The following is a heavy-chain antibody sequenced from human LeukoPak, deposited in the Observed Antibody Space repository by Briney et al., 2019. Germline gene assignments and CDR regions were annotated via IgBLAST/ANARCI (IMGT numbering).Heavy chain of an antibody. CDR1: GGSISSGSYY. CDR3: ARDVTPGYCSSTSCLDWFDP. CDR2: IYTSGST. D-gene: IGHD2-2*01. J-gene: IGHJ5*02. V-gene: IGHV4-61*02. Sequence: PSETLSFTCTVSGGSISSGSYYWSWIRQPAGKGLEWIGRIYTSGSTNYNPSLKSRVTISVDTSKNQFSLKLSSVTAADTAVYYCARDVTPGYCSSTSCLDWFDPWGQGTLVTVSS.